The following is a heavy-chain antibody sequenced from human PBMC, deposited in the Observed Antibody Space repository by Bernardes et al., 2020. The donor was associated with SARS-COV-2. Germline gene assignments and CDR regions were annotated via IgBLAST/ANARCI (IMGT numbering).Heavy chain of an antibody. J-gene: IGHJ4*02. CDR3: AKGYSGSYFTSFDY. CDR1: GFTFSSYG. D-gene: IGHD1-26*01. CDR2: ISYDGSNK. V-gene: IGHV3-30*18. Sequence: LKLSCAASGFTFSSYGMHWVRQAPGKGLEWVAVISYDGSNKYYADSVKGRFTISRDNSKNTLYLQMNSLRAEDTAVYYCAKGYSGSYFTSFDYWGQGTLVTVSS.